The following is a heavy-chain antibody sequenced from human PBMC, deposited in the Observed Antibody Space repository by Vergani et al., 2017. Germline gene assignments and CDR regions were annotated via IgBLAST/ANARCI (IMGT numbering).Heavy chain of an antibody. CDR1: GFTFSSYW. CDR3: AGGPPIISSCYYYGMDV. Sequence: VQLVESGGGVVQPGRSLRLSCAASGFTFSSYWMHWVRQAPGKGLVWVSRINSDGSSTSYADSVKGRFTISSDNAKNTLYLQMNSLRAEDTAVYYCAGGPPIISSCYYYGMDVWGQGTTVTVSS. CDR2: INSDGSST. J-gene: IGHJ6*02. D-gene: IGHD6-13*01. V-gene: IGHV3-74*02.